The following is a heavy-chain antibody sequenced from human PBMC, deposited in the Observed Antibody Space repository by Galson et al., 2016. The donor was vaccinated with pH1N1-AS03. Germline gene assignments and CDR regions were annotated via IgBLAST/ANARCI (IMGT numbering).Heavy chain of an antibody. Sequence: SLRLSCAASGFIFSGYGMSWVRQAPGKGLEWVANIKKDGGEKYYVDSVRGRFTISRDNAKKSLYLQMSSLLVEDTAVYYCASSGFWGRGTLVAVSS. D-gene: IGHD3-10*01. J-gene: IGHJ4*02. CDR3: ASSGF. CDR1: GFIFSGYG. CDR2: IKKDGGEK. V-gene: IGHV3-7*03.